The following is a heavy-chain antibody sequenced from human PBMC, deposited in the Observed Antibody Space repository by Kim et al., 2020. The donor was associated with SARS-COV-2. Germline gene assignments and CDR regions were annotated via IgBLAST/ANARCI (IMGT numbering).Heavy chain of an antibody. CDR1: GGSISSSFNY. CDR3: ARLPHDSSGYVDC. V-gene: IGHV4-39*01. D-gene: IGHD3-22*01. J-gene: IGHJ4*02. Sequence: SETLSLTCTVSGGSISSSFNYWGWIRQPPGKGLEWIGSVYHSWSTYDSPSLKSRVTVSVDTSKNQFSLKVTSVTAADTAVYFCARLPHDSSGYVDCWGQGILVTVSS. CDR2: VYHSWST.